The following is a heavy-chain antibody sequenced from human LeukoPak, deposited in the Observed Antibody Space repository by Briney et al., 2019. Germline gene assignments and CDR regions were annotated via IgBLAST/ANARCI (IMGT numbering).Heavy chain of an antibody. CDR1: GFTFSSYA. CDR2: ISGSGGST. Sequence: GGSLRLSCAASGFTFSSYAMSWVRQAPGKGLEWVSVISGSGGSTYYADSVKGRFTISRDNSKNTLYLQMNSLRAEDTAVYYCAKDRGSDWKTFDSWGQGTLVTVSS. V-gene: IGHV3-23*01. D-gene: IGHD6-19*01. J-gene: IGHJ4*02. CDR3: AKDRGSDWKTFDS.